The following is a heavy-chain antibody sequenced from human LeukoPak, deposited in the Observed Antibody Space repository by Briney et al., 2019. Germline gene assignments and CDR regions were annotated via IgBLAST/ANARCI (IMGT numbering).Heavy chain of an antibody. CDR1: GGSFSGYY. CDR3: ASMEYYYGSGSWAN. D-gene: IGHD3-10*01. CDR2: INHSGST. Sequence: SETLSLTCAVYGGSFSGYYWSWIRQPPGKGLEWIGEINHSGSTNYNPSLKSRVTISVDTSKNQFSLKPSSVTAADTAVYYCASMEYYYGSGSWANWGQGTLVTVSS. V-gene: IGHV4-34*01. J-gene: IGHJ4*02.